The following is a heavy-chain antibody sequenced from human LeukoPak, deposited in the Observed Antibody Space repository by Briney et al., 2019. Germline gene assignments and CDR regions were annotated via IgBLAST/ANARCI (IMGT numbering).Heavy chain of an antibody. CDR3: ARDWFNSPPHDY. CDR2: INQDGSDK. V-gene: IGHV3-7*01. D-gene: IGHD3-10*01. J-gene: IGHJ4*02. CDR1: GFTFNYYW. Sequence: PGGSLRLSCAASGFTFNYYWMSWVRQAPGKGLEWVADINQDGSDKYFVDSVKGRSTISRDNAKNSLYLQMNSLRAEDTAVYYCARDWFNSPPHDYWGQGTQVTVSS.